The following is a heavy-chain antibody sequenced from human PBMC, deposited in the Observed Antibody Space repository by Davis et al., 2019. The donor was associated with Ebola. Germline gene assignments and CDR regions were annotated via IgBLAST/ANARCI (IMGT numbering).Heavy chain of an antibody. J-gene: IGHJ6*04. CDR3: AGEGFRPEWELLVYYGMDV. CDR2: IYYSGST. Sequence: MPSETLSLTCTVSGGSISSGGYYWSWIRQHPGKGLEWIGYIYYSGSTYYNPSLKSRVTISVDTSKNQFSLKLSSVTAADTAVYYCAGEGFRPEWELLVYYGMDVWGKGTTVTVSS. D-gene: IGHD1-26*01. CDR1: GGSISSGGYY. V-gene: IGHV4-31*03.